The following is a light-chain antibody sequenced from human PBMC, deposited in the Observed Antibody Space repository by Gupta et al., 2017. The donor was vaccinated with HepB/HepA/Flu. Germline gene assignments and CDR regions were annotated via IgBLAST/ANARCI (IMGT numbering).Light chain of an antibody. CDR2: AVS. J-gene: IGLJ2*01. CDR3: SSFTGSSTLAL. Sequence: QSALTQPAPVSGSPGPSITISCTGTSSDVSWYQQHPGKAPKLMIYAVSIRPPRVSYRFSGSKSGDTASLTISELQADDEADYYCSSFTGSSTLALFGGGTKVTVL. CDR1: SSDV. V-gene: IGLV2-14*03.